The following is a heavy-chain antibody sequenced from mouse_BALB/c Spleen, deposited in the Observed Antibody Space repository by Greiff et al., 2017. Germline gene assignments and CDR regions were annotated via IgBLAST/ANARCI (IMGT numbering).Heavy chain of an antibody. Sequence: EVMLVESGGGLVQPGGSLKLSCAASGFTFSSYTMSWVRQTPEKRLEWVAYISNGGGSTYYPDTVKGRFTISRDNAKNTLYLQMSSLKSEDTAMYYCARFTTVYAMDYWGQGTSVTVSS. D-gene: IGHD1-1*01. CDR1: GFTFSSYT. J-gene: IGHJ4*01. V-gene: IGHV5-12-2*01. CDR2: ISNGGGST. CDR3: ARFTTVYAMDY.